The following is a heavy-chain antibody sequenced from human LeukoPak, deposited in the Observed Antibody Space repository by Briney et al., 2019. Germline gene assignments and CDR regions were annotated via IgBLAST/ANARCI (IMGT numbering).Heavy chain of an antibody. CDR2: IIPIFGTA. Sequence: SVKVSCKASGYTFTGYYMHWVRQAPGQGLEWMGGIIPIFGTANYAQKFQGRVTITADESTSTAYMELSSLRSEGTAVYYCARGFDYGDYLYYFDYWGQGTLVTVSS. V-gene: IGHV1-69*13. CDR3: ARGFDYGDYLYYFDY. CDR1: GYTFTGYY. D-gene: IGHD4-17*01. J-gene: IGHJ4*02.